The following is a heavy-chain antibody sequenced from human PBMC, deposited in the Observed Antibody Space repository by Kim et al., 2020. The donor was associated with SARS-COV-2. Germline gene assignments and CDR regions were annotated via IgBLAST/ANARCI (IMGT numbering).Heavy chain of an antibody. CDR2: INTNTGNP. Sequence: ASVKVSCKASGYTFTSYAMNWVRQAPGQGLEWMGWINTNTGNPTYAQGFTGRFVFSLDTSVSTAYLQISSLKAEDTAVYYCARVVQRLWFGGVFGPPHNWFDPWGQGTLVTVSS. J-gene: IGHJ5*02. CDR3: ARVVQRLWFGGVFGPPHNWFDP. CDR1: GYTFTSYA. V-gene: IGHV7-4-1*02. D-gene: IGHD3-10*01.